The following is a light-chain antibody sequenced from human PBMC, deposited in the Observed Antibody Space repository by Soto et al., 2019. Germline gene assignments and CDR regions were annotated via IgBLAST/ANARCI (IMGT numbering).Light chain of an antibody. CDR3: HQYNSWPPGT. CDR2: GAS. J-gene: IGKJ2*01. Sequence: ETVMTQSPATLSVSPGERATLSCRASQSVNSNLAWYQQKLGQAPRVLIYGASTRATGIPARFSGSGSGTEFTLTISSLQSEDFALYYCHQYNSWPPGTFGQGTKVDIK. CDR1: QSVNSN. V-gene: IGKV3-15*01.